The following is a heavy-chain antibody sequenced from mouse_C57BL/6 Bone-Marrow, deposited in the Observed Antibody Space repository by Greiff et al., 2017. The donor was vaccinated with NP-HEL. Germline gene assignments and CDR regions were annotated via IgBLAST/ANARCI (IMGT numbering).Heavy chain of an antibody. V-gene: IGHV5-4*03. Sequence: EVKVVESGGGLVKPGGSLKLSCAASGFTFSSYAMSWVRQTPEKRLEWVATISDGGSYTYYPDNVKGRFTISRDNAKNNLYLQMSHLKSEDTAMYYCARIYYGNWYFDVWGTGTTVTVSS. J-gene: IGHJ1*03. CDR3: ARIYYGNWYFDV. D-gene: IGHD2-1*01. CDR1: GFTFSSYA. CDR2: ISDGGSYT.